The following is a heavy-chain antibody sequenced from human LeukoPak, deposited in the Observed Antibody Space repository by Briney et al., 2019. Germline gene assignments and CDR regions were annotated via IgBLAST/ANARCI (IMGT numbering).Heavy chain of an antibody. J-gene: IGHJ4*02. CDR1: GGTFSSYA. CDR2: IIPIFGTA. Sequence: ASVKVSCKASGGTFSSYAISWVRQAPGQGLEWMGGIIPIFGTANYAQKFQGRVTITADESTSTAYMELSSLRAEDTAVYYCARGSTYYDSSGQVPFDYWGQGTLVAVSS. V-gene: IGHV1-69*13. CDR3: ARGSTYYDSSGQVPFDY. D-gene: IGHD3-22*01.